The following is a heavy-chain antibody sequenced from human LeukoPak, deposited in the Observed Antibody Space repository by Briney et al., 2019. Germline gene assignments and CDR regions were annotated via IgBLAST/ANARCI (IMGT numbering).Heavy chain of an antibody. V-gene: IGHV4-38-2*02. J-gene: IGHJ5*02. CDR2: IYHSGST. D-gene: IGHD2-2*01. CDR1: GYSISSGYY. Sequence: KASETLSLTCTVSGYSISSGYYWGWIRQPPGKGLEWIGSIYHSGSTYYNPSLKGRVTISVDTSKNQFSLKLSSVTAADTAVYYCARVDQLLCWFDPWGQGTLVTVSS. CDR3: ARVDQLLCWFDP.